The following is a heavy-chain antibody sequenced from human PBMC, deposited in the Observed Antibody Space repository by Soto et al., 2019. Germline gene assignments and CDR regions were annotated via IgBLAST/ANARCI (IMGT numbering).Heavy chain of an antibody. V-gene: IGHV1-2*04. Sequence: ASVKVSCKASGYTFTGYYMHWVRQAPGQGLEWMGWINPNSGGTNYAQKFQGWVTMTRDTSISTAYMELSRLRSDDTAVYYWARGWGLTPDSAGTDDAFDIWGQGTMVTVSS. CDR2: INPNSGGT. J-gene: IGHJ3*02. CDR3: ARGWGLTPDSAGTDDAFDI. CDR1: GYTFTGYY. D-gene: IGHD3-10*01.